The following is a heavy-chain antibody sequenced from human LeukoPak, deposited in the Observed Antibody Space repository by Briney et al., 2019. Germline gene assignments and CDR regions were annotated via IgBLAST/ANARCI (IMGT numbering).Heavy chain of an antibody. V-gene: IGHV4-61*02. J-gene: IGHJ4*02. D-gene: IGHD4-23*01. Sequence: KASQTLSLTCTVSGGSISSGSYYWSWIRQPAGKGLEWIGRIYTSGSTNYNPSLKSRVTISVDASKDQFSLKLSSVTAADTAVYYCARSRMTMVVTRPYFDYWGQGTLVTVSS. CDR3: ARSRMTMVVTRPYFDY. CDR2: IYTSGST. CDR1: GGSISSGSYY.